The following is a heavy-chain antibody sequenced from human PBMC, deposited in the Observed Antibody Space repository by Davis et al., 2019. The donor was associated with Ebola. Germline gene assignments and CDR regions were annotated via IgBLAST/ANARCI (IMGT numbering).Heavy chain of an antibody. CDR2: INHSGST. CDR3: ASGGVVVVTPYHYYGMDV. J-gene: IGHJ6*04. V-gene: IGHV4-34*01. D-gene: IGHD2-15*01. CDR1: GGSFSGYY. Sequence: SETLSLTCGVYGGSFSGYYWSWIRQPPGKGLEWIGEINHSGSTNYNPSLKSRATISLDTSNNQFFLRLTSVTAADTAVYYCASGGVVVVTPYHYYGMDVWGKGTTVTVSS.